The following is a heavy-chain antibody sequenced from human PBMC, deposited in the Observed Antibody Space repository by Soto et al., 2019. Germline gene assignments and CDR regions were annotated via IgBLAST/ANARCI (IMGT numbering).Heavy chain of an antibody. J-gene: IGHJ4*02. V-gene: IGHV4-59*01. D-gene: IGHD1-26*01. CDR2: IYYSGST. CDR1: GGSISSYY. CDR3: ARAQGGGSYYVFLDY. Sequence: LSLTCTVSGGSISSYYWSWIRQPPGKGLEWIGYIYYSGSTNYNPSLKSRVTISVDTSKNQFSLKLSSVTAADTAVYYCARAQGGGSYYVFLDYWGQGTLVTVSS.